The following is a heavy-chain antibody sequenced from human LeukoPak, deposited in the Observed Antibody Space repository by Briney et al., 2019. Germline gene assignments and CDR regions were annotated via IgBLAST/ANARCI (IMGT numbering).Heavy chain of an antibody. Sequence: GRSLRLSCAASGLTFRSYAMHWVRQAPGKGLEWVAVISYDGSNKYYADSVKGRFTISRDNSKNTLYLQMNSLRAEDTAVYYCAAVRGEDTFDIWGQGTLVTVSS. CDR2: ISYDGSNK. CDR1: GLTFRSYA. J-gene: IGHJ3*02. CDR3: AAVRGEDTFDI. D-gene: IGHD3-16*01. V-gene: IGHV3-30-3*01.